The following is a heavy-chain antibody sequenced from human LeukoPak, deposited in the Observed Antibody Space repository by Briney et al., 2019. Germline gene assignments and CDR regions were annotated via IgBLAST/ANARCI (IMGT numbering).Heavy chain of an antibody. CDR3: ARGTGTSDY. J-gene: IGHJ4*02. D-gene: IGHD1-1*01. V-gene: IGHV4-34*01. CDR1: GGSFSGYY. Sequence: SETLSLTCAVYGGSFSGYYWSWIRQPPGKGLEWIGEINHSGSTNFNPSLKSRVTISVDTSKNQFSLKLSSVTAADTAVYYCARGTGTSDYWGQGTLVTVSS. CDR2: INHSGST.